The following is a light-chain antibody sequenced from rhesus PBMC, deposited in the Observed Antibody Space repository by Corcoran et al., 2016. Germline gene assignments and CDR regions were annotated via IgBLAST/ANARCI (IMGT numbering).Light chain of an antibody. CDR3: QQYSSRPLT. CDR1: QGISKW. V-gene: IGKV1-22*01. J-gene: IGKJ4*01. CDR2: KAS. Sequence: DIQMTQSPSSLSASVGDTVTITCRASQGISKWLAWYQQKPGKAPKFLIYKASSLKSGVPSRFSGTGSGKDFNLTSSTLQSEDFATYYGQQYSSRPLTFGGGTKVELK.